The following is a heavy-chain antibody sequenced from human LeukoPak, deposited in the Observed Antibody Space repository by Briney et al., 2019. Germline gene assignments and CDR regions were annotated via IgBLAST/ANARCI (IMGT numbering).Heavy chain of an antibody. CDR3: AQITMVRGVDY. CDR2: ISSSGSTI. J-gene: IGHJ4*02. V-gene: IGHV3-48*03. D-gene: IGHD3-10*01. Sequence: GWSLRLSCAASGFTFSSYEMNWVRQAPGKGLEWVSYISSSGSTIYYADSVKGRFTISRDNAKNSLYLQMNSLRAEDTAVYYCAQITMVRGVDYWGQGTLVTVSS. CDR1: GFTFSSYE.